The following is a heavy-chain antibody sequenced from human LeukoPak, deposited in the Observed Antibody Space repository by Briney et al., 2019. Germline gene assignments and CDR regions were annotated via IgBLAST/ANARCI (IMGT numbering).Heavy chain of an antibody. Sequence: ASVKVSCKASGYTFTGYYMHWVRQAPGQGLEWMGWINPNSGGTNYAQKFQGRVTMTSDTSISTAYMELSRLRSDDTAVYYCARLEAADYYYYYGMDVWGQGTTVTVSS. CDR2: INPNSGGT. V-gene: IGHV1-2*02. CDR3: ARLEAADYYYYYGMDV. J-gene: IGHJ6*02. CDR1: GYTFTGYY.